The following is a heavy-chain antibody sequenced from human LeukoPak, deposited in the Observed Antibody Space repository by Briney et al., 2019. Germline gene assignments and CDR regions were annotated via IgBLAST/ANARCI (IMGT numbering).Heavy chain of an antibody. CDR1: GFIFIGYG. V-gene: IGHV3-30*02. CDR2: IRPDGHNK. D-gene: IGHD3-3*02. CDR3: AKEGAASWDVDV. J-gene: IGHJ6*03. Sequence: PGGSLRLSCAASGFIFIGYGMHWVRQAPGKGPEWVAFIRPDGHNKYYADSVKGRYMISRDNSKNTVDRQMNSLRGDDTAMYYCAKEGAASWDVDVWGKGTTVTLP.